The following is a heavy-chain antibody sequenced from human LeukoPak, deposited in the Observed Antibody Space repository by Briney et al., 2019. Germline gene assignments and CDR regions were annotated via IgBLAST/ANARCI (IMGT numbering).Heavy chain of an antibody. CDR2: IIPIFGTA. CDR1: GGTFSSYA. J-gene: IGHJ4*02. Sequence: GASVKVPCKASGGTFSSYAISWVRQAPGQGLEWMGRIIPIFGTANYAQKFQGRVTITTDESTSTAYMELSSLRSENTAVYYCALAVAGRIDYWGQGTLVTVSS. V-gene: IGHV1-69*05. CDR3: ALAVAGRIDY. D-gene: IGHD6-19*01.